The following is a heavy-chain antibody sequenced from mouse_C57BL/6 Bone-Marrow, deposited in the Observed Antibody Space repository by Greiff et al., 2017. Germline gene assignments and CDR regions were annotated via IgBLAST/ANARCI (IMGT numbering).Heavy chain of an antibody. V-gene: IGHV5-4*01. CDR2: ISDGGSYT. D-gene: IGHD2-2*01. Sequence: EVQLVESGGGLVKPGGSLKLSCAASGFTFSSYAMSWVRQTPEKGLEWVATISDGGSYTYYPDNVKGRFTISRDNAKNNLYLQMSHLKSEDTAMYYCARGGYDVDYWGQGTTLTVSA. J-gene: IGHJ2*01. CDR3: ARGGYDVDY. CDR1: GFTFSSYA.